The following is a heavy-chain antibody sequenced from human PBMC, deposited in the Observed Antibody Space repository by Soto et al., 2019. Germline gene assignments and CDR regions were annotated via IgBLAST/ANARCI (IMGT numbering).Heavy chain of an antibody. V-gene: IGHV3-48*02. CDR2: ISSSGSLK. CDR3: ATVGIRISGYYH. Sequence: EVQLVESGGALVQPGGSLGLSCEVSGLNFSNFIMNWVRQAPGKGLEWISYISSSGSLKHYADSVKGRFTISRDNAKGSLSLRMNSLRDEDTAIYYCATVGIRISGYYHWGQGTLVTVSS. J-gene: IGHJ4*02. CDR1: GLNFSNFI. D-gene: IGHD3-22*01.